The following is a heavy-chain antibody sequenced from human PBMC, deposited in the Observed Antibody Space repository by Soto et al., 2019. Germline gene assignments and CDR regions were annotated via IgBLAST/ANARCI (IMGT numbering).Heavy chain of an antibody. CDR2: IWYDGSNK. J-gene: IGHJ6*02. CDR3: AREGLNYYDSSGNYYYGMDV. Sequence: GGSLRLSCAASGFTFSSYGMHWVRQAPGKGLEWVAVIWYDGSNKYYADSVKGRLTISRDNSKNTLYLQMNSLRAEDTAVYYCAREGLNYYDSSGNYYYGMDVWGQGTTVTVSS. CDR1: GFTFSSYG. V-gene: IGHV3-33*01. D-gene: IGHD3-22*01.